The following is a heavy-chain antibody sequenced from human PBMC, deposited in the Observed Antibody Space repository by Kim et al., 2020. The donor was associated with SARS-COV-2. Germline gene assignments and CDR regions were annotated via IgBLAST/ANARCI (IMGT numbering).Heavy chain of an antibody. CDR3: ARRAGRIAALDY. D-gene: IGHD6-6*01. V-gene: IGHV5-51*01. J-gene: IGHJ4*02. Sequence: RYSPSFQGQVTISADKSISTAYLQWSSLKASDTAMYYCARRAGRIAALDYWGQGTLVTVSS.